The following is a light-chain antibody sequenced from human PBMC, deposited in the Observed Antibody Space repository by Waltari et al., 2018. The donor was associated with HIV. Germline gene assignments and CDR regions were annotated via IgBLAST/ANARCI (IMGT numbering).Light chain of an antibody. CDR2: EVK. Sequence: QSALTQPPSASGSPGQSVTISCTGTNFDLGGFNYVSLYQKHPDKAPRLIIFEVKKRPSGVPDRFSGSISGNTASLTVSGLQAEDEADYFCSSYRGDSRVLFGGGTKLTVL. CDR1: NFDLGGFNY. V-gene: IGLV2-8*01. CDR3: SSYRGDSRVL. J-gene: IGLJ2*01.